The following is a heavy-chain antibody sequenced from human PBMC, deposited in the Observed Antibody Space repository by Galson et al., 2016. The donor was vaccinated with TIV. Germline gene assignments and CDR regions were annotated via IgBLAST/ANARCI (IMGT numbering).Heavy chain of an antibody. CDR3: ARGVSAGSGWLDP. CDR1: GYRFTNYW. D-gene: IGHD2-8*01. V-gene: IGHV5-10-1*01. J-gene: IGHJ5*02. CDR2: IDPSDSYT. Sequence: QSGAEVKKPGESLRISCKGSGYRFTNYWINWVRQMPGKGLEWMGRIDPSDSYTNYSPSFRGHVTISADKSISTAFLQWSSLRASDSAIYYCARGVSAGSGWLDPWGQGTLVTVSS.